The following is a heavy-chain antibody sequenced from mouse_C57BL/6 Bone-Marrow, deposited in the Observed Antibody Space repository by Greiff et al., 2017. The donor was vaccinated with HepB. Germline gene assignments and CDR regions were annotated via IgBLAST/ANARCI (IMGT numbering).Heavy chain of an antibody. Sequence: EVQLVESGGDLVKPGGSLKLSCAASGFTFSSYGMSWVRQTPDKRLEWVATISSGGSYTYYPDSVKGRFTISRDNAKNTLYLQMSSLKSEDTAMYYWARLLWSFAYWGQGTLVTVSA. V-gene: IGHV5-6*01. CDR2: ISSGGSYT. J-gene: IGHJ3*01. D-gene: IGHD1-1*02. CDR1: GFTFSSYG. CDR3: ARLLWSFAY.